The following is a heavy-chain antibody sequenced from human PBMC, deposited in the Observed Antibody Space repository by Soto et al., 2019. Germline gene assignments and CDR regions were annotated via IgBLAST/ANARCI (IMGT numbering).Heavy chain of an antibody. D-gene: IGHD3-3*01. Sequence: QVQLVQSGAEVKKPGSSVKVSCKASGGTFSSYTISWVRQAPGQGLEWMGRIIPILGIANYAQKFQGRVTITGDKSTSTAYMELSSLRSEDTAVYYCASHPEWLSRYYWGQGTLVTVSS. CDR3: ASHPEWLSRYY. CDR1: GGTFSSYT. CDR2: IIPILGIA. J-gene: IGHJ4*02. V-gene: IGHV1-69*02.